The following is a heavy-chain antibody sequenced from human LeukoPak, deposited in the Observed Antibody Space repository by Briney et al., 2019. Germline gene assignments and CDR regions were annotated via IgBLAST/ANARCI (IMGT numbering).Heavy chain of an antibody. CDR1: GFTFRSHW. Sequence: GGSLRLSCAASGFTFRSHWMAWVRQAPGKGLEWVGNIKEDGSEKYYVDSVKGRFTISRDNAKNSLYLQMNSLRAEDMALYYCASSSSTGITGTTGDAFDIWGQGTMVTVSS. D-gene: IGHD1-7*01. V-gene: IGHV3-7*03. CDR2: IKEDGSEK. J-gene: IGHJ3*02. CDR3: ASSSSTGITGTTGDAFDI.